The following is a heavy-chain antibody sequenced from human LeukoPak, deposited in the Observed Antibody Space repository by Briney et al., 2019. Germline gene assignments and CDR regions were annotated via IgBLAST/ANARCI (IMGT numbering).Heavy chain of an antibody. D-gene: IGHD1-1*01. CDR3: ARVGSLEGHYFDY. CDR2: IYHSGST. V-gene: IGHV4-39*07. J-gene: IGHJ4*02. CDR1: GGSISSSSYY. Sequence: SETLSLTCTVSGGSISSSSYYWGWIRQPPGKGLEWIGSIYHSGSTYYNPSLKSRVTISVDTSKNQFSLKLSSVTAADTAVYYCARVGSLEGHYFDYWGQGTLVTVSS.